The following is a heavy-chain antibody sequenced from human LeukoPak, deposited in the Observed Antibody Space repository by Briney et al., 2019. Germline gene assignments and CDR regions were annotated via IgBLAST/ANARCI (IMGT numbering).Heavy chain of an antibody. J-gene: IGHJ5*02. D-gene: IGHD1-26*01. CDR2: IKEDGSEK. CDR3: VYGGSYYVA. Sequence: GGSLRLSCAASGFSFTRYWMTWVCQAPGKGLELVANIKEDGSEKYYVDSVKGRFTISRDNAKNSLYLQMNSLRAEDTAVYFCVYGGSYYVAWGQGTLVTVSS. CDR1: GFSFTRYW. V-gene: IGHV3-7*01.